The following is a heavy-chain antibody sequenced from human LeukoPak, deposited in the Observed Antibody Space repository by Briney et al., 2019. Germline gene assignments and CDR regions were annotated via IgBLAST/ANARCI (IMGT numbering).Heavy chain of an antibody. CDR2: ISSSGGTI. J-gene: IGHJ3*01. D-gene: IGHD1-26*01. CDR1: RFTFSDYY. V-gene: IGHV3-11*04. CDR3: ARDRGATNPRAFDV. Sequence: PGGSLRLSCAASRFTFSDYYMTWIRQAPGKGLEWVSYISSSGGTIYYADSVKGRFTISWDNARNSLYLQMNSLRAEDTAIYYCARDRGATNPRAFDVWGQGAMVTVSS.